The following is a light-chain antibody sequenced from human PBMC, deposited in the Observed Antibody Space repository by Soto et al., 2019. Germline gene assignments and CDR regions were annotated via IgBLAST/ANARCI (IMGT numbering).Light chain of an antibody. CDR1: SSNIGSHT. CDR2: SSN. CDR3: AVWDDSLNGWV. J-gene: IGLJ3*02. Sequence: QSALTQPPSASGTPGQRVTISCSGSSSNIGSHTLNWYQHLPGTAPKLLIYSSNQRPSGVPDRLSASKSGTSASLAISGLQSEDEADYFCAVWDDSLNGWVFGGGTKLTVL. V-gene: IGLV1-44*01.